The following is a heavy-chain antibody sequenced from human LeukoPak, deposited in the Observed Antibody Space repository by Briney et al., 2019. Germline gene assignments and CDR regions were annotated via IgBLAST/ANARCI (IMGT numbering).Heavy chain of an antibody. Sequence: GGSLRLSCAASGFTFSSYGMHWVRQAPGKGLEWVAVISYDGSNKYYADSVKGRFTISRDNSKNTLYLQMNSLRAEDTAVYFCARDRRDDYKTFDYWGQGTLVTVSS. V-gene: IGHV3-30*03. CDR3: ARDRRDDYKTFDY. D-gene: IGHD5-24*01. J-gene: IGHJ4*02. CDR2: ISYDGSNK. CDR1: GFTFSSYG.